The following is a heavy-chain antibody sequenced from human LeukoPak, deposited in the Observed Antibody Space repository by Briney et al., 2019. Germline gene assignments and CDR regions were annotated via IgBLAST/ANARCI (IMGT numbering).Heavy chain of an antibody. D-gene: IGHD2-21*01. J-gene: IGHJ6*02. Sequence: SETLSLTCAVYGGSFSGYYWSWIRQPPGKGLEWIGEINHSGSTNYNPSLKSRVTISVDTSKNQFSLKLSSVTAADTAVYYCASIHSRVYGMDVWGQGTRSPSP. CDR2: INHSGST. V-gene: IGHV4-34*01. CDR1: GGSFSGYY. CDR3: ASIHSRVYGMDV.